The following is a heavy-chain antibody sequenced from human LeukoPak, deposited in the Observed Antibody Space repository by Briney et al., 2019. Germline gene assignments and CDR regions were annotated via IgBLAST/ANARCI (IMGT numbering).Heavy chain of an antibody. CDR1: GFTFSSNY. Sequence: GGSLRLSCAASGFTFSSNYMSWVRQAPGKGLEWVSVIYTGGATYYANSVKGRFTISRDNSKNTLSLQMNNLGAEDSAVYYCARGPRYCSSTSCSDFFDSWGQGTLVTVSS. V-gene: IGHV3-66*01. D-gene: IGHD2-2*01. J-gene: IGHJ4*02. CDR3: ARGPRYCSSTSCSDFFDS. CDR2: IYTGGAT.